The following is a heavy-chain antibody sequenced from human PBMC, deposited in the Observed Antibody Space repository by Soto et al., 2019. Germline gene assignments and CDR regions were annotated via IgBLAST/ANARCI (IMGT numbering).Heavy chain of an antibody. J-gene: IGHJ3*02. CDR3: ARIYSGSYIDAFDI. CDR1: GFSLSTSGMR. Sequence: SGPTLVNPTQTLTLTCTFSGFSLSTSGMRVSWIRQPPGKALEWLARIDWDDDKFYSTSLKTRLTISKDTSKNQVVLTMTNMDPVDTATYYCARIYSGSYIDAFDIWGQGTMVTVSS. D-gene: IGHD1-26*01. CDR2: IDWDDDK. V-gene: IGHV2-70*04.